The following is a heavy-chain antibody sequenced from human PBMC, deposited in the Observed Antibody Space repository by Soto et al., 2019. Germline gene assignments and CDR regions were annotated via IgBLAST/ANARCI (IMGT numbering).Heavy chain of an antibody. D-gene: IGHD3-22*01. CDR3: ARGTYQYYDSSGVQNRFDP. CDR1: GGSISSGGFY. Sequence: QVQLQESGPGLVQPSQTLSLTCTVSGGSISSGGFYWSWIRQHPEKGLEWIGWIYHSGNTYYNPSLKSRVTLLEDTSKNQFSLKLTSVTAADTAVYYCARGTYQYYDSSGVQNRFDPWGHGTLVTVSS. J-gene: IGHJ5*02. V-gene: IGHV4-31*03. CDR2: IYHSGNT.